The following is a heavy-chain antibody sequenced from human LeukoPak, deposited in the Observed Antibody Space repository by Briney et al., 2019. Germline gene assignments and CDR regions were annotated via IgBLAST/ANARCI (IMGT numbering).Heavy chain of an antibody. D-gene: IGHD6-19*01. CDR2: ISSSSRYI. CDR1: GFTFSSYS. J-gene: IGHJ4*02. CDR3: ARRAVADEFDY. V-gene: IGHV3-21*01. Sequence: GGSLRLSCAASGFTFSSYSMNWVRQAPGNGLEWVSSISSSSRYIYYADSVKGRFTISRDNAKNSLYLQMNSLRAEDTAVYYCARRAVADEFDYWGQGTLVTVST.